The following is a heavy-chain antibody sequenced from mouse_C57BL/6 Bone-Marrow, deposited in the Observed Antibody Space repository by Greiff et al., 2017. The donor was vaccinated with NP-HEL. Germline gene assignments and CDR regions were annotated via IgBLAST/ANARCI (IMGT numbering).Heavy chain of an antibody. J-gene: IGHJ1*03. D-gene: IGHD1-1*01. Sequence: VQLKESGGGLVQPGGSLKLSCAASGFTFSDYGMAWVRQAPRKGPEWVAFISNLAYSIYYADTVTGRFTISRENAKNTLYLEMSSLRSEDTAMYYCARTVVALYWYFDVWGTGTTVTVSS. CDR3: ARTVVALYWYFDV. V-gene: IGHV5-15*01. CDR2: ISNLAYSI. CDR1: GFTFSDYG.